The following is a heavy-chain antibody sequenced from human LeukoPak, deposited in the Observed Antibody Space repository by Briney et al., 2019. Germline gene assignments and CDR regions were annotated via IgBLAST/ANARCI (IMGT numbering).Heavy chain of an antibody. Sequence: SETLSLTCTVSGGSLSSYYWRWIRQPAGKGLEWIGRIYTSGSTNYNLSLKRRVTMSVDTSKNQFSLKLSSVTAADTAVYYCARVADGAAAGLFDYWGQGTLVTVSS. V-gene: IGHV4-4*07. D-gene: IGHD6-13*01. CDR2: IYTSGST. CDR3: ARVADGAAAGLFDY. J-gene: IGHJ4*02. CDR1: GGSLSSYY.